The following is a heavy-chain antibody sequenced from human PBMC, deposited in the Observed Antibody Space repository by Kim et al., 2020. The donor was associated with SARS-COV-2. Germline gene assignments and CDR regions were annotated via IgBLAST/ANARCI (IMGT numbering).Heavy chain of an antibody. J-gene: IGHJ4*02. D-gene: IGHD3-22*01. V-gene: IGHV3-23*01. Sequence: KGRFTISRDNSKNTQYLQMNSLRAEDTAVYYCAKDFAITMIVVVPYYFDYWGQGTLVTVSS. CDR3: AKDFAITMIVVVPYYFDY.